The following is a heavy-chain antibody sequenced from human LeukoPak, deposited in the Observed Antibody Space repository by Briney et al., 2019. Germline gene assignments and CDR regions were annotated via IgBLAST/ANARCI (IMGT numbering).Heavy chain of an antibody. V-gene: IGHV3-23*01. CDR2: ISGSGGYA. CDR3: ARRYFEYHDGFDI. J-gene: IGHJ3*02. Sequence: GGSLRLSCAASGFTFGTFAMSWVRRAPGKGLEWVSGISGSGGYAYYADSVKGRFTISRDNSKNTLYLQMNSLRAEDTAVYYCARRYFEYHDGFDIWGQGTMVTVSS. D-gene: IGHD3-9*01. CDR1: GFTFGTFA.